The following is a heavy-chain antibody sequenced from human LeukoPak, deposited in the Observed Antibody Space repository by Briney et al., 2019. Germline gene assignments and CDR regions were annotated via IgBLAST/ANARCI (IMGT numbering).Heavy chain of an antibody. D-gene: IGHD6-19*01. V-gene: IGHV4-34*01. CDR3: ARYSSGWYVSNWFDP. Sequence: SETQSLTCAVYGGSFSGYYWSWIRQPPGKGLEWIGEINHSGSTNYNPSLKSRVTISVDTSKNQFSLKLSSVTAADTAVYYCARYSSGWYVSNWFDPWGQGTLVTVSS. CDR1: GGSFSGYY. J-gene: IGHJ5*02. CDR2: INHSGST.